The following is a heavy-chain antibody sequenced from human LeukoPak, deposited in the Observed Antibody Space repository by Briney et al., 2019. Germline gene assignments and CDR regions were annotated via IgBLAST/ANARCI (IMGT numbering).Heavy chain of an antibody. D-gene: IGHD1-20*01. J-gene: IGHJ4*02. CDR3: ASYDSGYNWNRH. CDR1: GYTFTYY. Sequence: VASVKVSCKTSGYTFTYYIYWVRQAPGQGLEWMGWISPNSGDTKYAQKFQGRVTLTTDTSISTAYMELSRLRPDDTAVYYCASYDSGYNWNRHWGQGTLVTVSS. CDR2: ISPNSGDT. V-gene: IGHV1-2*02.